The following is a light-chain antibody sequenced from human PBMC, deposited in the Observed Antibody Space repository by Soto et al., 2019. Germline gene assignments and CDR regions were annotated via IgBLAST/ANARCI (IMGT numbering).Light chain of an antibody. V-gene: IGKV1-39*01. CDR2: GAS. J-gene: IGKJ2*03. CDR1: QSITKY. CDR3: QQSFSNPFS. Sequence: DLQVTQSPSSLSASVGDRVTISCRASQSITKYLNWYQQTAGKAPKLLISGASTLESGVPSRFRGSGYATDFSLTISDLQPEDFASYYCQQSFSNPFSFGQGTRLEI.